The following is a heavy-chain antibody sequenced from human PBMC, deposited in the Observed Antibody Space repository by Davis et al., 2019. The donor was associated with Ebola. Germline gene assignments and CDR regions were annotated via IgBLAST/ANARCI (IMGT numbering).Heavy chain of an antibody. J-gene: IGHJ4*02. CDR3: AKIRMRYSSGWYAFDY. CDR1: GFTVSSNY. CDR2: IYSGGST. Sequence: PGGSLRLSCAASGFTVSSNYMSWVRQAPGKGLEWVSVIYSGGSTYYADSVKGRFTIPRDNSKNTLYLQMNSLRAEDTAVYYCAKIRMRYSSGWYAFDYWGQGTLVTVSS. D-gene: IGHD6-19*01. V-gene: IGHV3-66*02.